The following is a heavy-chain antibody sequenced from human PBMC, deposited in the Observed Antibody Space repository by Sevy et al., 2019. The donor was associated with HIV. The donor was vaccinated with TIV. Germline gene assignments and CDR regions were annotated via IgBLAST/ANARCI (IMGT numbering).Heavy chain of an antibody. D-gene: IGHD3-3*01. CDR1: GGSISSGGYS. Sequence: SETLSLTCAVSGGSISSGGYSWSWIRQPPGKGLEWIGYIYHSGSTYYNPSLKSRVTISVDRSKNQLSLKLSSVTAADTAVYYCASAGVWSGYYCPYGMDVWGQGTTVTVSS. CDR2: IYHSGST. J-gene: IGHJ6*02. V-gene: IGHV4-30-2*02. CDR3: ASAGVWSGYYCPYGMDV.